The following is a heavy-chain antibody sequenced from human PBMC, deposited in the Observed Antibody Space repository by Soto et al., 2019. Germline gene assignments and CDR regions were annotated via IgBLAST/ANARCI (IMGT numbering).Heavy chain of an antibody. D-gene: IGHD1-1*01. CDR3: ARGGLEPFDH. J-gene: IGHJ4*02. CDR1: GFTFGNYW. V-gene: IGHV3-74*01. Sequence: GSLRLSCAASGFTFGNYWMHWVRQAPGKGLAWVSRISDYGRINYADSVKDRFIISRDDARSELYLQLNDLSVEDTATYYCARGGLEPFDHWGQGALVTVSS. CDR2: ISDYGRI.